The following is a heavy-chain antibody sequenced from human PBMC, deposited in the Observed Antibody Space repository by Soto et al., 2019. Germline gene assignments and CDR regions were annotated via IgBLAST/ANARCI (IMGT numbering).Heavy chain of an antibody. D-gene: IGHD3-10*01. CDR2: IRSKAYGGTT. CDR1: GFTFGDYA. Sequence: EVQLVESGGGLVQPGRSLRLSCTASGFTFGDYAMSWVRQAPGKGLEWVGFIRSKAYGGTTEYAASVKGRFTISRDDSKSIAYLQMNSLKTEDTAVYYCTRVSLWFGELLPFDYWGQGTLVTVSS. J-gene: IGHJ4*02. V-gene: IGHV3-49*04. CDR3: TRVSLWFGELLPFDY.